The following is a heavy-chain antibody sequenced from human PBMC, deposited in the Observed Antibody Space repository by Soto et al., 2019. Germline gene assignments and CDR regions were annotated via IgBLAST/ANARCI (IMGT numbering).Heavy chain of an antibody. CDR1: GYTFTSYG. CDR3: GRDISQSVFYAGMDV. D-gene: IGHD3-16*01. J-gene: IGHJ6*02. Sequence: QVQVMQSGAEVKKPGASVKVSCKASGYTFTSYGINWLRQAPGQGREWMGWISTYNGNTNYAQKLQGRVTMTTDTSTSTACMELRSLRSDDTAVYYCGRDISQSVFYAGMDVWGQGTTVTVSS. CDR2: ISTYNGNT. V-gene: IGHV1-18*01.